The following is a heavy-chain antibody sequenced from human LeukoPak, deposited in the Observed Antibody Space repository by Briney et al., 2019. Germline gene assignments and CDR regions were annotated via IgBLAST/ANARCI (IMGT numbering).Heavy chain of an antibody. J-gene: IGHJ4*02. CDR2: INPNSGGT. CDR3: ARENSSSWHFDY. D-gene: IGHD6-13*01. V-gene: IGHV1-2*02. Sequence: ASVKVSCKASGYTSTGYYMHWVRQAPGQGLEWMGWINPNSGGTNYAQKFQGRVTMTRDTSISTAYMELSRLRSDDTAVYYCARENSSSWHFDYWGQGTLVTVSS. CDR1: GYTSTGYY.